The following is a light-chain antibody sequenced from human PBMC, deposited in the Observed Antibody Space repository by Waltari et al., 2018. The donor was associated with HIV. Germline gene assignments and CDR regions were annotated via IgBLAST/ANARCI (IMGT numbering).Light chain of an antibody. CDR3: QQYYSYPRT. J-gene: IGKJ3*01. V-gene: IGKV4-1*01. Sequence: DIVMTQSPDSLAVSLGERATIHCKSSQSVLHSSTNKNCIAWYQQKPGQPPKLLTYWASTREFGVPDRFSGSGSGTDFTLTINSLQPEDVAVYYCQQYYSYPRTFGPGTKVDV. CDR2: WAS. CDR1: QSVLHSSTNKNC.